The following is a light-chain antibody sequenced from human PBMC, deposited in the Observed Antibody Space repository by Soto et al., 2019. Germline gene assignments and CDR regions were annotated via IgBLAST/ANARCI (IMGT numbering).Light chain of an antibody. J-gene: IGLJ3*02. CDR1: SSDIGAYNY. CDR2: EVN. Sequence: QSALTQPPSASGSPGQSVTISCTGTSSDIGAYNYVSWFQQHPGEAPKLIISEVNKRTSGVPDRFSGSKSGNTASLTVSGLQAEDEADYYCTSYGGRANLMFGGGTKLTVL. CDR3: TSYGGRANLM. V-gene: IGLV2-8*01.